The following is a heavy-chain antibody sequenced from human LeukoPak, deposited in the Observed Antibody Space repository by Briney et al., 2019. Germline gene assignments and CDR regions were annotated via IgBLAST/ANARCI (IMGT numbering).Heavy chain of an antibody. CDR1: GFSFTNYW. CDR2: IKQDGTRK. D-gene: IGHD2-21*02. J-gene: IGHJ3*02. Sequence: GGSLRLSCAASGFSFTNYWMSWVRQAPGKGLEWVADIKQDGTRKYYVDSVEGRFTISRDNPKSSLYLQMNSLRVEDTAVYYCARDCGSDCSQAFDIWGQGTMVTVSS. V-gene: IGHV3-7*05. CDR3: ARDCGSDCSQAFDI.